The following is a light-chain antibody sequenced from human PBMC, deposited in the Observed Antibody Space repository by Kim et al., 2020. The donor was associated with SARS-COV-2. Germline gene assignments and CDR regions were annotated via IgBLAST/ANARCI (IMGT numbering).Light chain of an antibody. CDR3: QLYNNWPT. CDR2: GAS. V-gene: IGKV3-15*01. Sequence: EIVMTQSPATLSVSPGERATLSCRASQSVGSNLAWYQQRPGQAPRLLISGASTRATGIPARFSGNGSGTEFTLTISSLQSEDFAAYYCQLYNNWPTFGPGTKVDIK. J-gene: IGKJ1*01. CDR1: QSVGSN.